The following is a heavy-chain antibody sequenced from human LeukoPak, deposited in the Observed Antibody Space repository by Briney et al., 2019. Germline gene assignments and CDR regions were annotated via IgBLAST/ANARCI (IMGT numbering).Heavy chain of an antibody. CDR2: MYHRGGPN. J-gene: IGHJ4*02. CDR1: GYSISSGYY. CDR3: AKDMYCGGDCLDS. D-gene: IGHD2-21*02. V-gene: IGHV4-38-2*02. Sequence: SETLSLTCTVSGYSISSGYYWGWIRQPPGKGLEWIGRMYHRGGPNYYNPSLNSRVTISVDMSKNQFSLKLSSVTAADTAVYYCAKDMYCGGDCLDSWGQGTLVTVSS.